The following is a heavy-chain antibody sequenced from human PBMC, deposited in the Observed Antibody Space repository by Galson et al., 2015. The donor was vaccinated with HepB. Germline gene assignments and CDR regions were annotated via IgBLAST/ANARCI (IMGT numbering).Heavy chain of an antibody. J-gene: IGHJ4*02. CDR1: GFTFSSYA. CDR3: AREAYCSGGSCYRGFDY. CDR2: ISYDGSNK. V-gene: IGHV3-30*04. D-gene: IGHD2-15*01. Sequence: SLRLSCAASGFTFSSYAMHWVRQAPGKGLEWVAVISYDGSNKYYADSVKGRFTISRDNSKNTLYLQMNSLRAEDTAVYYCAREAYCSGGSCYRGFDYWGQGTLVTVSS.